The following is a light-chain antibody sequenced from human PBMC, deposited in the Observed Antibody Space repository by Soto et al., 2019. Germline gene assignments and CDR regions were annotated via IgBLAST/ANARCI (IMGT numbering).Light chain of an antibody. J-gene: IGKJ3*01. CDR1: QSVSSSY. Sequence: EIVLTQSPGTLSLSPGERATFSCRASQSVSSSYLVWYQQKPGQAPRLLINGASSRATGIPDRFSGSGSGTDFTLTISRLEPEDFGVYYCQQYGSSPPTFGPGTKVDIK. CDR3: QQYGSSPPT. CDR2: GAS. V-gene: IGKV3-20*01.